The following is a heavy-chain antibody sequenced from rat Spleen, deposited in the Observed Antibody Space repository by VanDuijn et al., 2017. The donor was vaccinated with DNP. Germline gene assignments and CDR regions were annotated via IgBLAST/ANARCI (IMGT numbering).Heavy chain of an antibody. Sequence: EVQLVESGGGLVQPGKSLKLSCTGSGFPFSNYDMAWVRQAPKRGLEWVATIDSSGNRAYYADTVRGRFTISRDNAKSSHYLQMNSLRSEDTATYYCTRDQRGFAYWGQGTLVTVSS. CDR3: TRDQRGFAY. V-gene: IGHV5-27*01. CDR1: GFPFSNYD. CDR2: IDSSGNRA. D-gene: IGHD4-3*01. J-gene: IGHJ3*01.